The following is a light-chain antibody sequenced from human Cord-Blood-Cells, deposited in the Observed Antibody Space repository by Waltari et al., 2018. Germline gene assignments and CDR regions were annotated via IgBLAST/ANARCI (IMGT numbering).Light chain of an antibody. V-gene: IGKV4-1*01. CDR1: QSVLSSSNNKNY. CDR2: WAS. J-gene: IGKJ2*01. Sequence: DVVMTQSPDSLAVSLGERAPINCKSSQSVLSSSNNKNYVAWYQQKPGQPPNLLIYWASTRESGVPDRFSGSGSGTDFTLTISSLQAEDVAVYYCQQYYSTPMYTFGQGTKLEIK. CDR3: QQYYSTPMYT.